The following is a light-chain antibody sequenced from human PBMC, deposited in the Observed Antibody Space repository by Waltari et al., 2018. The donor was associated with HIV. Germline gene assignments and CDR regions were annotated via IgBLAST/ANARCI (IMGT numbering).Light chain of an antibody. J-gene: IGKJ4*01. V-gene: IGKV4-1*01. CDR2: WAS. Sequence: IVMTQSPDSLALSLVERATITCKSSQSVFSSPKNKSYLTWYQQRPGLPPKVLIYWASTRESGVPDRFSGSGSGTDFTLTISNLQAEDVALYYCHQSYSNPVTFGGGTRVAIK. CDR3: HQSYSNPVT. CDR1: QSVFSSPKNKSY.